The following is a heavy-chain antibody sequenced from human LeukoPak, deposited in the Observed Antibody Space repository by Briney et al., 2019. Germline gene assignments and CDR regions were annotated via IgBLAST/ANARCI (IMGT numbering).Heavy chain of an antibody. V-gene: IGHV4-30-2*01. CDR3: DRVVREDDFWSGSFYDWFDP. J-gene: IGHJ5*02. D-gene: IGHD3-3*01. CDR2: IYHNGIP. CDR1: GDPNSRGGYP. Sequence: SHTQTLICTLSGDPNSRGGYPWRWGRQPPAEGRLRNGYIYHNGIPCYNPAPKNHLTISVDRSKNQFSLKLSYVTAAETAVYYCDRVVREDDFWSGSFYDWFDPWGQGTLVTVSS.